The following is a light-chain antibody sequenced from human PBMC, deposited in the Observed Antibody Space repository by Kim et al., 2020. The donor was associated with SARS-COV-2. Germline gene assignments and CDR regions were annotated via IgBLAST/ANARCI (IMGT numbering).Light chain of an antibody. CDR3: KAWYTGTV. V-gene: IGLV3-1*01. J-gene: IGLJ2*01. CDR2: QDT. Sequence: SYELTQPPSVSVSPGQTASITCSGDKLGERFVSWYQQRPGQSPVLVIYQDTKRPSGIPERFSGSNSGNTATLTISGAQPLDEADYYCKAWYTGTVFGGGT. CDR1: KLGERF.